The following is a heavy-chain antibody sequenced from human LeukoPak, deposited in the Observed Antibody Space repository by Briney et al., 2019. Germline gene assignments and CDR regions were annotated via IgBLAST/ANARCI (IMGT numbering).Heavy chain of an antibody. CDR2: INTDTGDP. D-gene: IGHD2-15*01. J-gene: IGHJ4*02. Sequence: ASVKVSCKASGYSFNKYAMNWVRQAPGQGPEWMGWINTDTGDPTYAQGFTGRFVFSLDTSATTAYLQISSLKAEDTATYYCARYFCGGGSCYPFDYWGQGTLVTVSS. CDR3: ARYFCGGGSCYPFDY. V-gene: IGHV7-4-1*02. CDR1: GYSFNKYA.